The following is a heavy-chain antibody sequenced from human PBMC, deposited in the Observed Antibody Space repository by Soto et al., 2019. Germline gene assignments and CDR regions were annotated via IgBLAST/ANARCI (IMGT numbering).Heavy chain of an antibody. V-gene: IGHV3-30*18. Sequence: GGSLRLSCAASGFTFSSYGMHWVRQAPGKGLEWVAVISYDGSNKYYADSVKGRFTISRDNSKNTLYLQMNSLRAEDTAVYYCAKDVESGSYRNDAFDIWGQGTMVTVSS. D-gene: IGHD1-26*01. J-gene: IGHJ3*02. CDR1: GFTFSSYG. CDR2: ISYDGSNK. CDR3: AKDVESGSYRNDAFDI.